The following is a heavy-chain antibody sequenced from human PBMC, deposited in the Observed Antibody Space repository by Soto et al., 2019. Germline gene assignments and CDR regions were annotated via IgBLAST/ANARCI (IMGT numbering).Heavy chain of an antibody. CDR3: TTCPIAAAGTGEQYYYYYGMDV. CDR1: GFTFSNAW. D-gene: IGHD6-13*01. CDR2: IKSKTDGGTT. J-gene: IGHJ6*02. Sequence: GGSLRLSCAASGFTFSNAWMSWVRQAPGKGLEWVGRIKSKTDGGTTDYAAPVKGRFTISRDDSKNTLYLQMNSLKTEDTAVYYCTTCPIAAAGTGEQYYYYYGMDVWGQGTTVTVSS. V-gene: IGHV3-15*01.